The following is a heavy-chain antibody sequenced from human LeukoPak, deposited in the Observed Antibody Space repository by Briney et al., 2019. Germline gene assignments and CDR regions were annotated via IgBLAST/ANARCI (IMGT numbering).Heavy chain of an antibody. Sequence: ASVKVSCKASGYTFTSYYMHWVRQAPGQGLEWMGIINPSGGTNYAQKFQGRVTMTRDTSISTAYMELSRLRSDDTAVYYCARGDQGIYDFWSGPFDIWGQGTMVTVSS. D-gene: IGHD3-3*01. CDR2: INPSGGT. CDR3: ARGDQGIYDFWSGPFDI. V-gene: IGHV1-2*02. CDR1: GYTFTSYY. J-gene: IGHJ3*02.